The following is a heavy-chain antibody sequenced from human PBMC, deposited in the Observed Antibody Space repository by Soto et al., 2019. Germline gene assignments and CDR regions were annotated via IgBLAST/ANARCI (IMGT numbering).Heavy chain of an antibody. CDR1: GYTFTSYT. CDR3: ASSAPPIDY. CDR2: INAGNGNT. D-gene: IGHD6-19*01. J-gene: IGHJ4*02. V-gene: IGHV1-3*01. Sequence: ASVKVSCKASGYTFTSYTMHWVRQAPGQRLEWMGWINAGNGNTKQSQKFQGRVTITRDTSASTAYMELSSLRSEDTAVYYCASSAPPIDYWGQGTLVTVS.